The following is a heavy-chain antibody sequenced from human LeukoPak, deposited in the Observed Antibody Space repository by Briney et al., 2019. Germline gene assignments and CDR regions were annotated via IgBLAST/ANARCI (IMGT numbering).Heavy chain of an antibody. CDR2: IIPIFGTA. CDR3: ARGDCSSTSCLYYYYYYMDV. Sequence: SVKVSCKASGGTFSSYAISWVRQAPGQGLEWMGGIIPIFGTANYAQKFQGRVTITTDESTSTAYMELSSLRSEDTVVYYCARGDCSSTSCLYYYYYYMDVWGKGTTVTVSS. D-gene: IGHD2-2*01. J-gene: IGHJ6*03. CDR1: GGTFSSYA. V-gene: IGHV1-69*05.